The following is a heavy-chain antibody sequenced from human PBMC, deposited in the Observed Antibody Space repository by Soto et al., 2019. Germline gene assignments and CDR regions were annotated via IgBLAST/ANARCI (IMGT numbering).Heavy chain of an antibody. V-gene: IGHV1-69*06. Sequence: QVQLVQSGAEVKKPGSSVKVSCKASGCTFRNYAINWVRQAPGQGLEWMGGIIPKCGPVNYAQNFQGRFTIMTVNSKSTAYIELSNLRAEDTAVYFCARGGYTAWDFDIWGQGTMVTVSS. J-gene: IGHJ3*02. D-gene: IGHD2-21*02. CDR3: ARGGYTAWDFDI. CDR2: IIPKCGPV. CDR1: GCTFRNYA.